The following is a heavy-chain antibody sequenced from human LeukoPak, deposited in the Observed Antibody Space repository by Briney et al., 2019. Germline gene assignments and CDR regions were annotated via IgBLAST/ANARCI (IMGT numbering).Heavy chain of an antibody. V-gene: IGHV3-21*01. Sequence: PGGSLRLPCAASGFTFSSYSMNWVRQAPGKGLEWVSSTSSSSSYIYYADSVKGRFTISRDNAKNSLYLQMNSLRAEDTAVYYCARFGSYCSSTSCPLDYWGQGTLVTVSS. J-gene: IGHJ4*02. CDR1: GFTFSSYS. D-gene: IGHD2-2*01. CDR3: ARFGSYCSSTSCPLDY. CDR2: TSSSSSYI.